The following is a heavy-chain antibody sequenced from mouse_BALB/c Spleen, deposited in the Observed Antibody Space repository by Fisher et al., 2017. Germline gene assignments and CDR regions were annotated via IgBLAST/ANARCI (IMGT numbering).Heavy chain of an antibody. J-gene: IGHJ4*01. Sequence: KFKGKATLTVDKSSSTAYMQISSLTSEDSAVYFCARSGNAYAMDYWGQGTSVTVSS. V-gene: IGHV1-12*01. CDR3: ARSGNAYAMDY. D-gene: IGHD1-3*01.